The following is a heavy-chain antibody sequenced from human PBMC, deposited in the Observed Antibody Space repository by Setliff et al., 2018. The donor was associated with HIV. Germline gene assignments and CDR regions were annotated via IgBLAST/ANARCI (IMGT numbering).Heavy chain of an antibody. J-gene: IGHJ4*02. Sequence: SETLSLTCTVSGDSFSGTSYYWGWIRQPPGKGLEWIGSIHFSGSTCYTQSLKSRVTIWVDTSKNQFSLKVNPVTAADTAVYYCVRPSLGIGGGSIFHNWGQGTLVTVS. CDR1: GDSFSGTSYY. CDR2: IHFSGST. CDR3: VRPSLGIGGGSIFHN. V-gene: IGHV4-39*01. D-gene: IGHD3-3*01.